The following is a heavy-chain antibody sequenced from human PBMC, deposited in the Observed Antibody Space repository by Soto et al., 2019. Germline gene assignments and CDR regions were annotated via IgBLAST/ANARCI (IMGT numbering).Heavy chain of an antibody. CDR2: IYWDDDK. V-gene: IGHV2-5*02. Sequence: QITLKESGPTLVKPTQTLTLTCTFSGFSLSTSGVGVGWIRQPPGKALEWLALIYWDDDKRYSPSLKSRLTITKDTSKNQVVLTMTNMDPVDTATYYCAHRRGGGWYTRIMYGMDVWGQGTTVTVSS. J-gene: IGHJ6*02. CDR3: AHRRGGGWYTRIMYGMDV. CDR1: GFSLSTSGVG. D-gene: IGHD6-19*01.